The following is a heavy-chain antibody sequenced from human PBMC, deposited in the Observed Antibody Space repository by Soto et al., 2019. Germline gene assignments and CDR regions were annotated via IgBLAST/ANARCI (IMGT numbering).Heavy chain of an antibody. J-gene: IGHJ6*02. CDR1: GFTFSYYH. CDR3: AKDPSTTRDNYFIMDV. D-gene: IGHD1-1*01. V-gene: IGHV3-30*18. CDR2: ISNDGTYK. Sequence: QVQLVESGGGVVRPGGSLRLSCAASGFTFSYYHIHWVRQAPGKGLEWLTVISNDGTYKYYADSVKGRFTISRDNSKNTLYLHRAGMSAEDTAVYYCAKDPSTTRDNYFIMDVWGQGTTVTVSS.